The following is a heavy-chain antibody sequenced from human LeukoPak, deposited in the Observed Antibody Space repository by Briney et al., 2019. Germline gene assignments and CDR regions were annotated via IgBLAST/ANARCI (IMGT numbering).Heavy chain of an antibody. Sequence: ASVKVSCKASGYTFTSYDINWVRQATGQGLEWMGWMNPNSGNTGYAQKFQGRVTITRNTSISTAYMELSSLRSEDTAVYYCARGRGYGSGKSDYYFDYWGQGTLVTVSS. D-gene: IGHD3-10*01. CDR3: ARGRGYGSGKSDYYFDY. V-gene: IGHV1-8*03. CDR1: GYTFTSYD. CDR2: MNPNSGNT. J-gene: IGHJ4*02.